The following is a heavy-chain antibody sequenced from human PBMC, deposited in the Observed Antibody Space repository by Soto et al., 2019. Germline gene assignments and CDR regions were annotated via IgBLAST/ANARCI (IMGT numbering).Heavy chain of an antibody. Sequence: SETLSLTCTVSGGSISSGSYYWSWIRQHPGKGLEWIGYIYYSGSTYYNPSLKRRVTISVDTSKNQFSLKLSSVTAADTAVYYCSRDFTDSSGPTLGMGVWGQGTTVTV. CDR1: GGSISSGSYY. J-gene: IGHJ6*02. V-gene: IGHV4-31*03. CDR2: IYYSGST. CDR3: SRDFTDSSGPTLGMGV. D-gene: IGHD6-19*01.